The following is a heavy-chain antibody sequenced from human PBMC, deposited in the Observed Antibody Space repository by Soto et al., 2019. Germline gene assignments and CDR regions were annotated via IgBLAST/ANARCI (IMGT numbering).Heavy chain of an antibody. Sequence: SETLSLTCTVSGGSISSYYWSWIRQPPGKGLEWIGYIYYSGSTNYNPSLKSRVTISVDTSKNQFSLKLSSVTAADTAVYYCARVGGDMVVVSAANLRFDPWGERTLVTVSS. CDR1: GGSISSYY. D-gene: IGHD2-2*01. V-gene: IGHV4-59*01. J-gene: IGHJ5*02. CDR2: IYYSGST. CDR3: ARVGGDMVVVSAANLRFDP.